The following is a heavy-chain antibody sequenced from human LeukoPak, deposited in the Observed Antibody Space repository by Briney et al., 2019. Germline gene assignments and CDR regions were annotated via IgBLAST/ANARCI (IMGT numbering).Heavy chain of an antibody. D-gene: IGHD3-16*02. Sequence: SETLSLTCTVSGGSISSSSYYWGWIRQPPGKGLEWIGSIYYSGSTYYNPSLKSRVTISVDTSKNQFSLKLSSVTAADTAVYYCARGIGWSYRYGAFDIWGQGTMVTVSS. CDR1: GGSISSSSYY. V-gene: IGHV4-39*07. CDR2: IYYSGST. J-gene: IGHJ3*02. CDR3: ARGIGWSYRYGAFDI.